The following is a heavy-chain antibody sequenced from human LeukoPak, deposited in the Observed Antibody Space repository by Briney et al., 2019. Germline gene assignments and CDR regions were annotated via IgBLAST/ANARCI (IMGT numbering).Heavy chain of an antibody. V-gene: IGHV3-53*01. CDR1: GFTVTTKT. J-gene: IGHJ4*02. D-gene: IGHD3-10*02. CDR3: ARDVHY. Sequence: PGGSLRLSCAASGFTVTTKTMAWVRQAPGRGLEWVSVFYSPGSTYYADSVHGRFTISRDTSLNTLFLQMNSLRVEDTAVYYCARDVHYWGQGTLVTVSS. CDR2: FYSPGST.